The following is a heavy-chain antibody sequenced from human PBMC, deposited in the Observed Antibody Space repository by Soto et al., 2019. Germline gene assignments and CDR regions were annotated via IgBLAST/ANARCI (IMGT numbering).Heavy chain of an antibody. J-gene: IGHJ6*03. CDR1: GGSISSSSYY. V-gene: IGHV4-39*01. CDR2: IYYSGST. CDR3: ARLDGPYDFWSGALGYKDV. D-gene: IGHD3-3*01. Sequence: SETLSLTCTVSGGSISSSSYYWGWIRQPPGKGLEWIGSIYYSGSTYYNPSLKSRVTISVDTSKNQCSLKLSSVTAADTAVYYCARLDGPYDFWSGALGYKDVWGKGTTVTVSS.